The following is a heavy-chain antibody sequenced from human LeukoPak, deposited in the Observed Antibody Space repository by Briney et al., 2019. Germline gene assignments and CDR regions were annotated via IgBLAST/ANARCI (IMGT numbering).Heavy chain of an antibody. D-gene: IGHD3-22*01. CDR2: INPNTGVT. CDR3: ARSSPTYYFDSSGYYYGDY. J-gene: IGHJ4*02. CDR1: AYSFTDYY. V-gene: IGHV1-2*06. Sequence: ASVKVSCKASAYSFTDYYIHWVRHAPGQGLEWMGRINPNTGVTDYSQTFKGRVTMTRDTSISTAYMELSRLGSDDTAVYYCARSSPTYYFDSSGYYYGDYWGQGTLVTVSS.